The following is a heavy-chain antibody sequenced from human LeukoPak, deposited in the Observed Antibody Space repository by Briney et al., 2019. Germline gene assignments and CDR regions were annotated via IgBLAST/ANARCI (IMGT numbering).Heavy chain of an antibody. CDR2: MRKDGSDK. Sequence: GGSLRLSCTASGFTLGNYGTHWVRQAPGKGPEWVSFMRKDGSDKKYVDSVKGRFTISRDNSKNTLYLQMNNLRAEDTAVYYCAVSDDSDVWSGYWGQGTLVTVSS. CDR1: GFTLGNYG. J-gene: IGHJ4*02. CDR3: AVSDDSDVWSGY. V-gene: IGHV3-30*02. D-gene: IGHD3-3*01.